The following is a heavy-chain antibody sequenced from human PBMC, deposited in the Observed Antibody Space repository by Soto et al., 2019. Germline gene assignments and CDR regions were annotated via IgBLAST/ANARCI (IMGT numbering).Heavy chain of an antibody. CDR1: GFSFSYSA. J-gene: IGHJ3*01. Sequence: EVQLLDSGGGLVQPGGSQRLSCAASGFSFSYSAMGWVRQAPGKGLECVSGISGNGGFTYYADSVKGRFIISRDNSKNTVDLQRNNLRAEDTAVYYCVRETKNAFDVWGQGTVVTVSS. V-gene: IGHV3-23*01. CDR3: VRETKNAFDV. CDR2: ISGNGGFT.